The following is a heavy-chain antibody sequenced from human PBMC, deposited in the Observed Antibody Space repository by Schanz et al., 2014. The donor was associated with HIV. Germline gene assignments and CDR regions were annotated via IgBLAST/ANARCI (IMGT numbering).Heavy chain of an antibody. J-gene: IGHJ4*02. Sequence: QVQLVESGGGVVQPGRSLRLSCAASGFTFSSYGMHWVRQAPGKGLEWGAVIWYDGTNKYYADSVKGRFTTSRDNSKNTLYLQMNSLRVEDTAVYYCARAPSDFWMAYFDYWGQGTLVTVSS. CDR1: GFTFSSYG. D-gene: IGHD3-3*01. CDR2: IWYDGTNK. CDR3: ARAPSDFWMAYFDY. V-gene: IGHV3-33*01.